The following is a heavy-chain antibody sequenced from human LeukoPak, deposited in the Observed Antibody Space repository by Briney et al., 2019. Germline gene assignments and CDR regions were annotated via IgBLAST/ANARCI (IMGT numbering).Heavy chain of an antibody. V-gene: IGHV3-66*01. CDR2: IYSGGST. CDR3: ATGTHPGN. CDR1: GFTFSNFW. J-gene: IGHJ4*02. Sequence: GGSLRLSCAASGFTFSNFWMSWVRQAPGKGLEWIAVIYSGGSTFHADSVKGRFIISRDNSKNTLYLQMNSLRVEDTAVYYCATGTHPGNWGQGTLVTVSS. D-gene: IGHD1-26*01.